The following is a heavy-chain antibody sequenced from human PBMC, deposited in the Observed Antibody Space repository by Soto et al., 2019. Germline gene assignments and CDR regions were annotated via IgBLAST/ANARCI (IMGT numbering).Heavy chain of an antibody. CDR2: IYYSGST. Sequence: KPSETLSLTCTVSGGSISSYYWSWIRQPPGKGLEWIGYIYYSGSTNYNPSLKSRVTISVDTSKNQFSLKLSSVTAADTAVYYCARDHAGPYYDSSGYYLDYFDYWGQGTLVTVSS. J-gene: IGHJ4*02. CDR3: ARDHAGPYYDSSGYYLDYFDY. CDR1: GGSISSYY. D-gene: IGHD3-22*01. V-gene: IGHV4-59*01.